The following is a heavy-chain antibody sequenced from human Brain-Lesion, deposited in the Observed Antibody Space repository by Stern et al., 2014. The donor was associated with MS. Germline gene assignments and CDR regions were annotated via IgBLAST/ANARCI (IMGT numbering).Heavy chain of an antibody. V-gene: IGHV5-51*01. J-gene: IGHJ4*02. CDR3: ARRGDSSSSGFDY. Sequence: QLLESGAAAKKPGAPLTISCKGSGYRPTSNWIRCPRQMPGKGLEWMGIIWPGDSDTRYSPSFQGQVTISADKSISTAYLQWSSLQASDTAMYYCARRGDSSSSGFDYWGQGTLVIVSS. CDR2: IWPGDSDT. CDR1: GYRPTSNW. D-gene: IGHD6-6*01.